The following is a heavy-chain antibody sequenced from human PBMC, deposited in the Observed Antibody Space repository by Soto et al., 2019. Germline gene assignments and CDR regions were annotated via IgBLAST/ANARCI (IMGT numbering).Heavy chain of an antibody. CDR3: AKDQYYDFWSGYWGWYFDY. D-gene: IGHD3-3*01. V-gene: IGHV3-30*18. J-gene: IGHJ4*02. CDR1: GFTFSSYG. Sequence: GGSLRLSCAASGFTFSSYGMHGVRQAPGKGLEWVAVISYDGSNKYYADSVQGRFTISRDNSKNTLYLQMNSLRAEDTAVYYCAKDQYYDFWSGYWGWYFDYWGQGSLVTVSS. CDR2: ISYDGSNK.